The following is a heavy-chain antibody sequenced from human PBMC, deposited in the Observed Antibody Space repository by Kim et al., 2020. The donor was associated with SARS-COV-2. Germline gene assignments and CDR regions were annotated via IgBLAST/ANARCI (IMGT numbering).Heavy chain of an antibody. CDR3: ARNLVASTSFDY. Sequence: FYAGSVKGRFTISRDNAKNSLYLQMNSLRDEDTAVYYCARNLVASTSFDYWGQGTPVTVSS. D-gene: IGHD2-15*01. J-gene: IGHJ4*02. V-gene: IGHV3-48*02.